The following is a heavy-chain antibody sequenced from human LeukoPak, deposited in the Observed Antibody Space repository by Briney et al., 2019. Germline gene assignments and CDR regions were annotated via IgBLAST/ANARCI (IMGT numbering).Heavy chain of an antibody. V-gene: IGHV4-59*01. CDR3: ARDLTTNWNYVSYYYMDV. D-gene: IGHD1-7*01. Sequence: PSETLSLTCTVSGGSISSYYWSWIRQPPGKGLEWIGYIYYSGSTNYNPSLKSRVTISVDTSKNQFSLKLSSVTAADTAVYYCARDLTTNWNYVSYYYMDVWGKGTTVTVSS. CDR1: GGSISSYY. J-gene: IGHJ6*03. CDR2: IYYSGST.